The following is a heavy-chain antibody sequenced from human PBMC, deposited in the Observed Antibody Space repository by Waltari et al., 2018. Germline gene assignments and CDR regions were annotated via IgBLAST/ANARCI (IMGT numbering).Heavy chain of an antibody. CDR3: ARHELGTSQYYDYMYV. Sequence: VQLVQSGAEVKKPGSSVKVSCKASGDSFGGYGISWVRLAPGQGLEWMGVIIPMFGIPEYAQNSQESLTITADESTSTADMELSSLSSDETAIYYGARHELGTSQYYDYMYVWGQGTTVTISS. J-gene: IGHJ6*03. CDR2: IIPMFGIP. CDR1: GDSFGGYG. D-gene: IGHD3-16*01. V-gene: IGHV1-69*12.